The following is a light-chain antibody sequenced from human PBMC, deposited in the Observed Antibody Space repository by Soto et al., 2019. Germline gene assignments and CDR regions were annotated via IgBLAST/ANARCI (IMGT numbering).Light chain of an antibody. V-gene: IGKV3-11*01. CDR2: DAS. J-gene: IGKJ2*01. CDR3: QQRRTWPPYT. CDR1: QSVSSY. Sequence: EIVLTQSTATLSLSPGERATLSCRASQSVSSYLAWYQQKPGQGPRLLIYDASNRATGIPARFSGSGSGTAFTLTISSLEPEDLGVYYCQQRRTWPPYTFGQGTQREIK.